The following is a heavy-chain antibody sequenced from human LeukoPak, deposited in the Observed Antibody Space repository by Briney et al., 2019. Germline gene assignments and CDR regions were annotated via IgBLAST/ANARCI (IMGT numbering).Heavy chain of an antibody. CDR2: IDYSGIT. J-gene: IGHJ4*02. CDR1: GGSISSHY. CDR3: ARSSYYDDPFDS. D-gene: IGHD3-22*01. V-gene: IGHV4-59*11. Sequence: SETLSLSCTVSGGSISSHYWNWIRQPPGKGLEYIGYIDYSGITEYNPSLKSRVTISADTSKNQLSLKVRFVTAADTAVYYCARSSYYDDPFDSWGPRNTGSVSS.